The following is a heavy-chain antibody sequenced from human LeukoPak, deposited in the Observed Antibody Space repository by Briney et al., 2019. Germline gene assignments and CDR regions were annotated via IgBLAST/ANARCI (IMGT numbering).Heavy chain of an antibody. CDR1: GYTFTGYY. J-gene: IGHJ6*03. D-gene: IGHD6-19*01. CDR2: INPNSGGT. Sequence: ASVKVSCKASGYTFTGYYMHWVRQAPGQGLEWMGWINPNSGGTNYAQKFQGRVTMTRDTSIGTAYMELNRLRSDDTAVYYCARDHIAVAGSYYYYYYMDVWGKGTTVTISS. V-gene: IGHV1-2*02. CDR3: ARDHIAVAGSYYYYYYMDV.